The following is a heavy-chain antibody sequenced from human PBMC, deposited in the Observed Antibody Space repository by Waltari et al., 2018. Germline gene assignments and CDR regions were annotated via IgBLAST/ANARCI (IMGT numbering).Heavy chain of an antibody. J-gene: IGHJ4*02. V-gene: IGHV3-23*01. CDR2: FGDRYGKT. D-gene: IGHD6-19*01. CDR1: GFTFSNYA. Sequence: EVQLLESGGGLVQPGGSLRLSCAASGFTFSNYAMSWVRQAPGQGLAWGSAFGDRYGKTYYADAVKGRFAISRDDSKNIVYLQMNSLRAEDTAVYYCAKEQWDGAAVAGHFDYWGQGKLVTVSS. CDR3: AKEQWDGAAVAGHFDY.